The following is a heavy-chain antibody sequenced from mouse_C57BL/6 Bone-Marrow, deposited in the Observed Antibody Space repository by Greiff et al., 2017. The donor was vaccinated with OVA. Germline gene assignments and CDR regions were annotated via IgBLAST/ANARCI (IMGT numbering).Heavy chain of an antibody. CDR3: ARDRYYYGSILYYYAMDY. J-gene: IGHJ4*01. CDR2: ISYDGSN. Sequence: EVQLQESGPGLVKPSQSLSLTCSVTGYSITSGYYWNWIRQFPGNKLEWMGYISYDGSNNYNPSLKNRISITRDTSKNQFFLKLNSVTTEDTATYYCARDRYYYGSILYYYAMDYWGQGTSVTVSS. D-gene: IGHD1-1*01. CDR1: GYSITSGYY. V-gene: IGHV3-6*01.